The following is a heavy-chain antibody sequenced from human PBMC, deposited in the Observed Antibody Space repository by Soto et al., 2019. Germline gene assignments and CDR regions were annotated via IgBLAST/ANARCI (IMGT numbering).Heavy chain of an antibody. J-gene: IGHJ4*02. CDR1: EFSLTTSGVG. D-gene: IGHD4-17*01. CDR2: IYWDDSK. V-gene: IGHV2-5*02. CDR3: THKGYGDYPLDS. Sequence: QITLKESGPTLVKPTQTLTLTCTFSEFSLTTSGVGVGWIRQPPGKALEWLAVIYWDDSKHYSPSLKSRLTNTQDTSKHQAALTMTNVDPVDTATYHCTHKGYGDYPLDSWGQGTLVTVSS.